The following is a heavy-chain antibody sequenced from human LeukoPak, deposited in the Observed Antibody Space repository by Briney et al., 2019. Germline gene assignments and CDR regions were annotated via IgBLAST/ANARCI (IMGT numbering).Heavy chain of an antibody. D-gene: IGHD2/OR15-2a*01. Sequence: GGSLRLSCAASGFTFSGFAMSWVRRTPGKGLEWVSGISGSGDNTLYAASVKGRFTIFRDNSKNTLYLEMNSLRAEDTAIYYCAKMKGHPLQKYYMDVWGQGTTVTASS. CDR1: GFTFSGFA. CDR3: AKMKGHPLQKYYMDV. CDR2: ISGSGDNT. J-gene: IGHJ6*01. V-gene: IGHV3-23*01.